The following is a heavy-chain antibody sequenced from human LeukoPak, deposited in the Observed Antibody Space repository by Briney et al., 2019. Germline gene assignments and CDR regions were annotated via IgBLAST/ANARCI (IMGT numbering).Heavy chain of an antibody. CDR2: ISPRADIT. CDR1: GFTFSSHG. V-gene: IGHV3-23*01. CDR3: AKDDAWLQFND. J-gene: IGHJ4*02. D-gene: IGHD5-24*01. Sequence: PGGSLRLSCAASGFTFSSHGMNGVRQAPGKGLEWISGISPRADITYYADSVKGRFTISRDNSENTVYLHMSSLRAGDTALYFCAKDDAWLQFNDWGQGTLVTVSS.